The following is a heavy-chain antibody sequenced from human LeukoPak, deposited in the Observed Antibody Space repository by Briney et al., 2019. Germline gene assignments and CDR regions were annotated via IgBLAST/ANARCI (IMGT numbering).Heavy chain of an antibody. Sequence: ASVKVSCKASGYTFTSYAMHWVGQAPGQRGEGMGGINACNGNTKYSQKFQGRVTITRDTSASTAYMELSSLRSEDTAVYYRARGMLTLDYWGQGTLVTVSS. CDR3: ARGMLTLDY. J-gene: IGHJ4*02. D-gene: IGHD2-8*01. V-gene: IGHV1-3*01. CDR2: INACNGNT. CDR1: GYTFTSYA.